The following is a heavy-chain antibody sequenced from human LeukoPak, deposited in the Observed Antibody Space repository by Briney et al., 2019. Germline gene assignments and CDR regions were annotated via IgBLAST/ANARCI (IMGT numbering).Heavy chain of an antibody. D-gene: IGHD3-3*01. CDR3: ATHGDLEWFGY. Sequence: GAPVKVSCKASGGTFSSYAISWVRQAPGQGLEWMGGIIPIFGTANYAQKFQGRVTITADKSTSTAYMELSSLRSEDTAVYYCATHGDLEWFGYWGQGTLVTVSS. CDR2: IIPIFGTA. CDR1: GGTFSSYA. V-gene: IGHV1-69*06. J-gene: IGHJ4*02.